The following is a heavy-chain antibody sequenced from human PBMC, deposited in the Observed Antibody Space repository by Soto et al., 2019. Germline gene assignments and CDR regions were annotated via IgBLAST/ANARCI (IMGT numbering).Heavy chain of an antibody. CDR3: ARDTGDGTFDF. Sequence: ASVKVSCKASGYTFSSYAMHWVRQAPGQRLEWMGWINAGYGNTKSSQRFQDRVTISRDTSASTAYMELTSLRSEDTAVYYCARDTGDGTFDFWGQGTLVTVSS. V-gene: IGHV1-3*01. J-gene: IGHJ4*02. CDR1: GYTFSSYA. CDR2: INAGYGNT. D-gene: IGHD7-27*01.